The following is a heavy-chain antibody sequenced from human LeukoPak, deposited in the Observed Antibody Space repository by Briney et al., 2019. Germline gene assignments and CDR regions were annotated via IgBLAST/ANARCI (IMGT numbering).Heavy chain of an antibody. CDR1: GGSISSSSYY. Sequence: SETLSLTCTVSGGSISSSSYYWGWIRQPPGKGLEWIGSIYYSGSTYYNPSLKSRVTISVDTSKNQFSLKLSSVTAADTAVYYCARHGVGFGLAVAGVASDYCGQGTLVTVSS. D-gene: IGHD6-19*01. CDR2: IYYSGST. J-gene: IGHJ4*02. CDR3: ARHGVGFGLAVAGVASDY. V-gene: IGHV4-39*01.